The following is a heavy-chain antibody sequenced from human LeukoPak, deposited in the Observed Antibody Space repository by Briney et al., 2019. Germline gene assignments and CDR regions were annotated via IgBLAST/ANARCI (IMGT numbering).Heavy chain of an antibody. J-gene: IGHJ4*02. CDR3: AKDPYCSSTSCRPVYFDY. CDR1: GFTFSSYA. V-gene: IGHV3-23*01. D-gene: IGHD2-2*01. CDR2: ISGSGGST. Sequence: GGSLRPSRAASGFTFSSYAMSWVRQAPGKGLEWVSAISGSGGSTYYADSVKGRFTISRDNSKNTLYLQMNSLRAEDTAVYYCAKDPYCSSTSCRPVYFDYWGQGTLVTVSS.